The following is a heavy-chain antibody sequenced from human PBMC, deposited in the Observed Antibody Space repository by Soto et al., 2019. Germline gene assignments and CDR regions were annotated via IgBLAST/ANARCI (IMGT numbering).Heavy chain of an antibody. CDR1: GFTFSSYS. D-gene: IGHD4-4*01. CDR3: AREDYSNFDY. V-gene: IGHV3-21*01. CDR2: ISSSSSYI. J-gene: IGHJ4*02. Sequence: GGSLRLSCAASGFTFSSYSMNWVRQAPGKGLEWVSSISSSSSYIYSADSVEGRFTISRDNAKNSLYLQMNSLRAEDTAVYYCAREDYSNFDYWGQGTLVTVSS.